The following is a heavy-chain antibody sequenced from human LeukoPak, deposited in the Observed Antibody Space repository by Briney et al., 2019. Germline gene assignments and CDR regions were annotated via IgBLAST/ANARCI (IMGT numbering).Heavy chain of an antibody. CDR3: ARGLRDGYSAAI. CDR1: GGSITSYY. D-gene: IGHD3-22*01. Sequence: SETLSLTCPVSGGSITSYYWSCIRQPPGKGREWIGYIYYIGSTNYHPSLKSRATISVDTSKYQFSLKLSSVTTAVTAVYYWARGLRDGYSAAIWGQRTMVTVSS. J-gene: IGHJ3*02. CDR2: IYYIGST. V-gene: IGHV4-59*12.